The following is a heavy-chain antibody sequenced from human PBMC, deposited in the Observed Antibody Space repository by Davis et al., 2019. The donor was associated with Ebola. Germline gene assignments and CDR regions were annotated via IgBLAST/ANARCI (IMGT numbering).Heavy chain of an antibody. CDR1: GFTFSNYA. Sequence: GESLKISCAASGFTFSNYAMHWVRQAPGKGLVWVSRINSDGSSTSYADSVKGRFTISRDNAKNTLYLQMNSLRAEDTAVYYCARDRGDDSSGYYDFDYWGQGTLVTVSS. D-gene: IGHD3-22*01. CDR2: INSDGSST. CDR3: ARDRGDDSSGYYDFDY. V-gene: IGHV3-74*01. J-gene: IGHJ4*02.